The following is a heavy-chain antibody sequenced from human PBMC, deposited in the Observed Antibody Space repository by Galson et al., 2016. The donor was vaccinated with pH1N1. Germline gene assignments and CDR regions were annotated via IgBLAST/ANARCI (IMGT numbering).Heavy chain of an antibody. V-gene: IGHV6-1*01. Sequence: CAISGDSVSSNSAAWNWIRQSPSRGLEWLGRTCYRSKWYNDYGVSVKSRITINPDTSKNQFSLQLNSVTPEDTAVYSCARSEYYYDSSGYRHDTFDSWGQGTTVTVSS. CDR3: ARSEYYYDSSGYRHDTFDS. D-gene: IGHD3-22*01. CDR1: GDSVSSNSAA. J-gene: IGHJ3*02. CDR2: TCYRSKWYN.